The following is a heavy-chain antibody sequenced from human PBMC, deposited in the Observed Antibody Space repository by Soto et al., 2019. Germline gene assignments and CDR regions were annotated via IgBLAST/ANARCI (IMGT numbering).Heavy chain of an antibody. Sequence: EVQLLESGGGLVQPGGSLRLSCAASGFTFSSYAMSWVRQAPGKGLEWVSAIGGSGGSTYYADSVKGRFTISRDNSKNTLYLQMNSLRVEDTAVYYCAKDIDGYNRPVDYWGQGTLVTVSS. CDR3: AKDIDGYNRPVDY. CDR2: IGGSGGST. CDR1: GFTFSSYA. V-gene: IGHV3-23*01. J-gene: IGHJ4*02. D-gene: IGHD5-12*01.